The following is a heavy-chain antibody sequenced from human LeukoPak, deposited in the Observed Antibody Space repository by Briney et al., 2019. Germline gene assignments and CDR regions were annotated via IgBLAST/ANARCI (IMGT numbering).Heavy chain of an antibody. V-gene: IGHV4-34*01. D-gene: IGHD2-2*01. CDR1: GGSFSGYY. CDR3: ARQAIVVVPAAPYYYYYGMDV. J-gene: IGHJ6*02. CDR2: INHSGST. Sequence: SETLSLTCAVYGGSFSGYYWSWIRQPPGKGLEWIGEINHSGSTNYNPSLKSRVTISVDTSKNQFSLELSSVTAADTAVYYCARQAIVVVPAAPYYYYYGMDVWGQGTTVTVSS.